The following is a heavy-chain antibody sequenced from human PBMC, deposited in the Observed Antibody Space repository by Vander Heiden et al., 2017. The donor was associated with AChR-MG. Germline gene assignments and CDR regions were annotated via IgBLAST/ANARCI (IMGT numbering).Heavy chain of an antibody. CDR3: ARGYDFWSGYPPRYYGMDV. CDR1: GGTFSSYA. Sequence: QVQLVQSGAAVKKPGSSVKVSCKASGGTFSSYAISWVRQAPGQGLEWMGGIIPIFGTANYAQKFQGRVTITADKSTSTAYMELSSLRSEDTAVYYCARGYDFWSGYPPRYYGMDVWGQGTTVTVSS. CDR2: IIPIFGTA. J-gene: IGHJ6*02. D-gene: IGHD3-3*01. V-gene: IGHV1-69*06.